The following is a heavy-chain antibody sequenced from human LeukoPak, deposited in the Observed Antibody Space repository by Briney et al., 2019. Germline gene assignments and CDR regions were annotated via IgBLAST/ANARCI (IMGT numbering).Heavy chain of an antibody. V-gene: IGHV3-11*06. J-gene: IGHJ4*02. CDR3: AREGQQLVFDY. D-gene: IGHD6-13*01. CDR1: GFTFSDYY. CDR2: ISSSSSYT. Sequence: GGSLRLSCAASGFTFSDYYMSWTRQAPGKGLEWVSYISSSSSYTNYADSVKGRFTISRDNAKNSLYLQMNSLRAEDTAVYYCAREGQQLVFDYWGQGTLVTVSS.